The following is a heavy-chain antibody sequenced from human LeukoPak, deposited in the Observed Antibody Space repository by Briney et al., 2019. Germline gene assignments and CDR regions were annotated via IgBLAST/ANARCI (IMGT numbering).Heavy chain of an antibody. V-gene: IGHV3-23*01. J-gene: IGHJ4*02. CDR1: GFTFSNYA. CDR3: AKVETYYDGSYYYPHYFDN. Sequence: GGSLRLSCAAYGFTFSNYAMTWVRQAPGKGLEWVSVMSASGTSVHDADSVKGRFIISRDNSKNTLYLQMNSLRAEDTALYYCAKVETYYDGSYYYPHYFDNWGQGTLVTVSS. CDR2: MSASGTSV. D-gene: IGHD3-22*01.